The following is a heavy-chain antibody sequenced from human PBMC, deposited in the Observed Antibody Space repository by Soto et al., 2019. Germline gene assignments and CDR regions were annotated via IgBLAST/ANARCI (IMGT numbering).Heavy chain of an antibody. CDR1: GFSFNRHP. D-gene: IGHD2-8*01. CDR2: ISHDGNNK. Sequence: GGTLCLSCAASGFSFNRHPLWCVVQDPGKELEWVAVISHDGNNKYYADSVKGRFTISRDNSMNMLYLQMHGLRTEDTAIFYCAKASRHMDAIVHCPFDHWGQGTLVTVSS. J-gene: IGHJ4*02. V-gene: IGHV3-30-3*01. CDR3: AKASRHMDAIVHCPFDH.